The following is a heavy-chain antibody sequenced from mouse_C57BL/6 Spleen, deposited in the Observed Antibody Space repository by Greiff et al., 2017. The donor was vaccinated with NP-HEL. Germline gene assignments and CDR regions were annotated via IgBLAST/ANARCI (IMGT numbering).Heavy chain of an antibody. V-gene: IGHV1-26*01. CDR1: GYTFTDYY. D-gene: IGHD1-1*01. Sequence: EVQLQQSGPELVKPGASVKISCKASGYTFTDYYMNWVKQSHGKSLEWIGDINPNNGGTSYNQKFKGKATLTVDKSSSTAYMELRSLTSEDSAVYYGARLGYGSSYFDYWGQGTTLTVSS. J-gene: IGHJ2*01. CDR2: INPNNGGT. CDR3: ARLGYGSSYFDY.